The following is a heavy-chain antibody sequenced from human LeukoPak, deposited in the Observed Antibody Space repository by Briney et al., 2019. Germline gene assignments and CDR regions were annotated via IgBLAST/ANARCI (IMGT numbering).Heavy chain of an antibody. CDR1: GLTFSKAW. V-gene: IGHV3-15*01. J-gene: IGHJ4*02. D-gene: IGHD3-10*01. Sequence: PAGSLTLSWALSGLTFSKAWVSWVRQPPGKWLEWVGCIKSKTDGGKKHSAAPEKGRFSISRDESKNTKYRQLNILKREDTAVYYCTRDHYFGSGSYNYWGQGTLVTVSS. CDR3: TRDHYFGSGSYNY. CDR2: IKSKTDGGKK.